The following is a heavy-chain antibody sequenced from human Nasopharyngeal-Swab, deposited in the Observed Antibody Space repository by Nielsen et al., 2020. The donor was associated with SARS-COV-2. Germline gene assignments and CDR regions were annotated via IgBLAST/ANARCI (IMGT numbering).Heavy chain of an antibody. Sequence: SETLSLTCTVSGDSITNNGNWWSWVRQPPGKGLEWIGEIHHSGNTNYNPSLKSRVTISVDTSKNQFSLKLSSVTAADTAVYYCARASSSRLDYWGQGTLVTVSS. D-gene: IGHD6-6*01. CDR2: IHHSGNT. J-gene: IGHJ4*02. V-gene: IGHV4-4*02. CDR1: GDSITNNGNW. CDR3: ARASSSRLDY.